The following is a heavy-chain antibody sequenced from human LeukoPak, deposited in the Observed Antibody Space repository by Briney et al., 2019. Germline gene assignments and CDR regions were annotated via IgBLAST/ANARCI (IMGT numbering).Heavy chain of an antibody. J-gene: IGHJ4*02. V-gene: IGHV1-2*02. CDR3: ARDTEMATINDY. CDR2: INPNSGST. CDR1: GYTFTGYY. Sequence: ASVKVSCKASGYTFTGYYMHWVRQAPGQGLEWMGWINPNSGSTNYAQKFQGRVTMTRDTSISTAYMELSRLRSDDTAVYYCARDTEMATINDYWGQGTLVTVSS. D-gene: IGHD5-24*01.